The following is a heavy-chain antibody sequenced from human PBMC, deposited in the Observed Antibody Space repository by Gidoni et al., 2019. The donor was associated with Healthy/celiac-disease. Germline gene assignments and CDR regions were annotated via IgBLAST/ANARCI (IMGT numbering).Heavy chain of an antibody. CDR2: ISGSGGST. CDR3: AKAADIAVAGTVGY. CDR1: GFTFSSYA. V-gene: IGHV3-23*01. Sequence: EVQLLESGGGLVQPGESLRLPCAASGFTFSSYAMSWVRQAPGKGLGWVSAISGSGGSTYYADSVKGRFTSSRDNSKNTLYLQMNSLRAEDTAVYYCAKAADIAVAGTVGYWGQGTLVTVSS. J-gene: IGHJ4*02. D-gene: IGHD6-19*01.